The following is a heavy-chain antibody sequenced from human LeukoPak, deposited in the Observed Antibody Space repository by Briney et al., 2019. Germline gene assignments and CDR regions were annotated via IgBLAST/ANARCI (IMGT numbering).Heavy chain of an antibody. V-gene: IGHV3-23*01. J-gene: IGHJ4*02. CDR3: AKDFRIGYSAHFDY. CDR2: IYENGGTT. D-gene: IGHD2-21*01. Sequence: GGSLRLSCVGSGFTFRSHAMSWVRQAPEKGLEFVSGIYENGGTTYYADSVKGRFSISRDNSKNTLYLQMDSLRGEDTAVYYCAKDFRIGYSAHFDYWGQGALVTVSS. CDR1: GFTFRSHA.